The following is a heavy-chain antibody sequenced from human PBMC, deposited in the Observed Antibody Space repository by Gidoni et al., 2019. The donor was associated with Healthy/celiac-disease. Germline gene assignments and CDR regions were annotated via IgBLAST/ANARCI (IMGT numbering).Heavy chain of an antibody. J-gene: IGHJ1*01. CDR1: GFTVSSNY. V-gene: IGHV3-53*01. CDR3: ARGGAANTLLAPEAEYFQH. Sequence: EVQLVESGGGLIQPGGSLRLSCAASGFTVSSNYMSWVRQAPGKGLEWVSVIYSGGSTYYADSVKGRFTISRDNSKNTLYLQMNSLRAEDTAVYYCARGGAANTLLAPEAEYFQHWGQGTLVTVSS. CDR2: IYSGGST. D-gene: IGHD6-13*01.